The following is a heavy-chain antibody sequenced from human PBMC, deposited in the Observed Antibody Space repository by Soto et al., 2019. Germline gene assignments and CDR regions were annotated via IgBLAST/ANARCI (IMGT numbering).Heavy chain of an antibody. CDR1: GYTFTSYG. D-gene: IGHD2-15*01. Sequence: ASVKVSCKASGYTFTSYGISWVRQAPGQGLDWMGWISAYNGNTKYAQDLQGRVTMTTDTSTSTAYMELRSLRSDDTAMYYCARFSGGRFNTQYFYYCMDVWGPATTVTVSS. V-gene: IGHV1-18*04. CDR2: ISAYNGNT. CDR3: ARFSGGRFNTQYFYYCMDV. J-gene: IGHJ6*02.